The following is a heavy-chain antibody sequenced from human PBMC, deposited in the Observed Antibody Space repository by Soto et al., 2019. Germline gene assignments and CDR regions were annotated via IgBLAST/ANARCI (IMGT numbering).Heavy chain of an antibody. CDR2: INTNNSDT. CDR3: VRDERGSCRGGNCFYFDY. Sequence: QVHLVQSGAEVKKPGASVKVSCKASGYAFTSYGMSWVRQAPRQRLEWMGWINTNNSDTNSAPRPQGRITMTTDTSTSTAYLERRSLTSDDTAVYYCVRDERGSCRGGNCFYFDYWGQGTLVSVSS. J-gene: IGHJ4*02. CDR1: GYAFTSYG. V-gene: IGHV1-18*04. D-gene: IGHD2-15*01.